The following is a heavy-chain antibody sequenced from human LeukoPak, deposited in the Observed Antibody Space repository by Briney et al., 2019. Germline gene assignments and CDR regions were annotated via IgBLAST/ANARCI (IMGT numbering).Heavy chain of an antibody. V-gene: IGHV3-23*01. CDR2: ISGTGDRT. J-gene: IGHJ4*02. CDR1: GFTFSSNG. CDR3: AKGRRGLWFGELFPFDY. D-gene: IGHD3-10*01. Sequence: GGSLRLSCAASGFTFSSNGMSWVRQAPGKGLEWVSAISGTGDRTFYANSVQGRFTISRDNSKNPLSLQMSSLRADDTAVYYCAKGRRGLWFGELFPFDYWGQGTLVTVSS.